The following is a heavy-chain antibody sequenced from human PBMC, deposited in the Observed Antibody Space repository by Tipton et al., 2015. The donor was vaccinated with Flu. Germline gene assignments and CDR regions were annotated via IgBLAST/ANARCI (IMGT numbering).Heavy chain of an antibody. Sequence: QLVQSGAEVKKPGASVKVSCKASGYTFTGYYMHWVRQAPGQGLEWMGWINPNSGGTNYAQKFQGWVTMTRDKSISTAHMELSRLGSDDTAVYYCARDIVVVPAAIEPMELNNYHYGMDVWGQGTTVTVSS. J-gene: IGHJ6*02. CDR2: INPNSGGT. D-gene: IGHD2-2*01. V-gene: IGHV1-2*04. CDR1: GYTFTGYY. CDR3: ARDIVVVPAAIEPMELNNYHYGMDV.